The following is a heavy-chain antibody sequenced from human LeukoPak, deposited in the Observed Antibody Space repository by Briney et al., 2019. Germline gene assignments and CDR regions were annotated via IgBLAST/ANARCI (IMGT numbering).Heavy chain of an antibody. V-gene: IGHV3-33*01. CDR3: ARGLGYSYGFFDY. Sequence: PGGSLRLSCAASGFTFSSYGMHWVRQAPGKGLEWVAVIWYDGSNKYYADPVKGRFTISRDNSKNTLYLQMNSLRAEDTAVYYCARGLGYSYGFFDYWGQGTLVTVSS. CDR2: IWYDGSNK. D-gene: IGHD5-18*01. J-gene: IGHJ4*02. CDR1: GFTFSSYG.